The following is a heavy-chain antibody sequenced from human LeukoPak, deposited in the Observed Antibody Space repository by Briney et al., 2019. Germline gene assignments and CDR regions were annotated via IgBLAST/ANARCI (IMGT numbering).Heavy chain of an antibody. CDR3: AKALDSSSSRYQAFEE. CDR2: IKQDESEK. CDR1: GFTFSSYA. V-gene: IGHV3-7*01. Sequence: GGSLRLSCAASGFTFSSYAMSWVRQAPGKGLEWVANIKQDESEKYYVDSVKGRFTISRDNAKSSLYLQMNSLRAEDTAVYYCAKALDSSSSRYQAFEEWGQGTLVTVSS. J-gene: IGHJ4*02. D-gene: IGHD2-2*01.